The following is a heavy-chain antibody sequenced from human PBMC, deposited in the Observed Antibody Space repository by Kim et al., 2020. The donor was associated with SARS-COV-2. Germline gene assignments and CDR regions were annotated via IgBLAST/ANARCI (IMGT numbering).Heavy chain of an antibody. CDR2: ISGSGDST. J-gene: IGHJ4*02. D-gene: IGHD3-10*01. V-gene: IGHV3-23*01. CDR3: AKDRAPGAF. CDR1: GLTFSSHG. Sequence: GGSLRLSCVVSGLTFSSHGMSWVRQAPGKGLEWVSGISGSGDSTYYADSVKGRFTISRDNSKNTLYLQMNSLRAEDTAVYYCAKDRAPGAFWGQGTLVTVSS.